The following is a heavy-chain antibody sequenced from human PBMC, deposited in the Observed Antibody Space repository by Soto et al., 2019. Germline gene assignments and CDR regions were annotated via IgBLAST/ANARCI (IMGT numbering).Heavy chain of an antibody. CDR3: AKGRWFDP. J-gene: IGHJ5*02. Sequence: QVQLQESGPGLVKPSETLSLICSVSGGSISSDYWSWIRRPPGKGLEWIGYIFYSGSTNYNPSLKSRVTISIDTSKIQFSLNLSSVTAADTAVYYCAKGRWFDPWGQGTLVTVSS. CDR1: GGSISSDY. CDR2: IFYSGST. V-gene: IGHV4-59*01.